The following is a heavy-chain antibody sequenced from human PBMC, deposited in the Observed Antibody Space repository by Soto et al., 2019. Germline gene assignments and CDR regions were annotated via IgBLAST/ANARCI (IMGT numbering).Heavy chain of an antibody. Sequence: GGSLRLSCAASGFTFSNAWMSWVRQAPGKGLEWVGRIKSKTDGGTTDYAAPVKGRFTISRDDSKNTLYLQMNSLKTEDTAVYYCTTYRYSSGWYDTAVFDYWGQGTLVTVSS. D-gene: IGHD6-19*01. J-gene: IGHJ4*02. CDR2: IKSKTDGGTT. CDR3: TTYRYSSGWYDTAVFDY. V-gene: IGHV3-15*01. CDR1: GFTFSNAW.